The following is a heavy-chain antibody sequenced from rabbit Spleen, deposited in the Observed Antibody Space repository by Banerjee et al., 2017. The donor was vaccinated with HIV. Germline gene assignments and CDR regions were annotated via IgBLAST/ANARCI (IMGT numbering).Heavy chain of an antibody. CDR1: GVSFSDKDV. Sequence: QEQLVESGGGLVKPEGSLTLTCKASGVSFSDKDVMCWVRQAPGKGLEWIACINAVTGRAVYATWAKGRFTISRTSSTTVTLQMTSLTAADTATYFCARDQAGYGGYGPYYLNLWGPGTLVTVS. V-gene: IGHV1S45*01. J-gene: IGHJ4*01. CDR3: ARDQAGYGGYGPYYLNL. CDR2: INAVTGRA. D-gene: IGHD7-1*01.